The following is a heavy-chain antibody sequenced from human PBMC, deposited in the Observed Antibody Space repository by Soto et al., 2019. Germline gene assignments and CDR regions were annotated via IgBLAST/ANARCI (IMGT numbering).Heavy chain of an antibody. CDR1: GYTFSSYG. CDR2: ISAYNGNT. Sequence: QVQLVQSGAEVKKPGASVKVSCKASGYTFSSYGISWVRQAPGQGLEGMGWISAYNGNTNYAQKLQGRVTMTTDTATSTAEMEPRSPRSDDTAVYYWERGPNYDISTGKYDGMDVWGKGTTVTVSS. J-gene: IGHJ6*04. D-gene: IGHD3-9*01. CDR3: ERGPNYDISTGKYDGMDV. V-gene: IGHV1-18*01.